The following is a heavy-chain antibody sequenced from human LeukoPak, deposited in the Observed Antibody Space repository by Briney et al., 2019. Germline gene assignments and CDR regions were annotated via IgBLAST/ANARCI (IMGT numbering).Heavy chain of an antibody. J-gene: IGHJ4*02. Sequence: GGSLRLSCVVSGFTFSTFGTHWVRQAPGRGLEWVAFIRYDATDKYYVDSVRGRFTISRDNSKNTVYLQMNSLTPEDTAVYFCANDSLAQLVPTSCYLDSWGQGTLVTVYS. CDR3: ANDSLAQLVPTSCYLDS. V-gene: IGHV3-30*02. CDR2: IRYDATDK. CDR1: GFTFSTFG. D-gene: IGHD1/OR15-1a*01.